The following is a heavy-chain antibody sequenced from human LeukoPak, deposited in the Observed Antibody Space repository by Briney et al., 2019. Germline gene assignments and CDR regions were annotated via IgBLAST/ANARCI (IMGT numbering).Heavy chain of an antibody. CDR2: IDWDNDK. J-gene: IGHJ4*02. CDR3: ARMGRGSSFYYFAY. V-gene: IGHV2-70*04. D-gene: IGHD6-6*01. Sequence: SGPALVKPTQTLTLICTFSGFSLSTSGVRVSWIRQPPGKALEWLARIDWDNDKQYSTSLKTRLSISKDTSKNQVVLTMTNMDPVDTATYYCARMGRGSSFYYFAYWGQGTLVTVSS. CDR1: GFSLSTSGVR.